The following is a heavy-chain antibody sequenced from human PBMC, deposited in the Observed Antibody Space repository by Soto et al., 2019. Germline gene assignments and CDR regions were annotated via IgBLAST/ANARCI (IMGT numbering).Heavy chain of an antibody. Sequence: QVQLVQSGAEVKKPGSSVKVSCKASGGAFSSYAISWVRQAPGQGLEWMGGNLPLFNISNYAQKFQGRVTITADEPTSTAYMALSNRTSEDTAVYYCARRRLGYGSWYFDLGGRGTRITVTS. CDR3: ARRRLGYGSWYFDL. J-gene: IGHJ2*01. D-gene: IGHD3-10*01. CDR1: GGAFSSYA. CDR2: NLPLFNIS. V-gene: IGHV1-69*01.